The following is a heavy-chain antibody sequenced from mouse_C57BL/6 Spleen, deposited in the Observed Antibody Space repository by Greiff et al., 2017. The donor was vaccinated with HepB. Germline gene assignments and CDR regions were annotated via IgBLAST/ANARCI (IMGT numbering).Heavy chain of an antibody. V-gene: IGHV5-16*01. J-gene: IGHJ2*01. CDR1: GFTFSDYY. CDR2: INYDGSST. Sequence: EVKLMESEGGLVQPGSSMKLSCTASGFTFSDYYMAWVRQVPEKGLEWVANINYDGSSTYYLDSLKSRFIISRDNAKNILYLQMSSLKSEDTATYYCARESGDGYYPGDYFDYWGQGTTLTVSS. CDR3: ARESGDGYYPGDYFDY. D-gene: IGHD2-3*01.